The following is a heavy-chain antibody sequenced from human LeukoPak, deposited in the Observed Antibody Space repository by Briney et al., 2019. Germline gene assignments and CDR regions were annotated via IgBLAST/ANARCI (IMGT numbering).Heavy chain of an antibody. Sequence: ASVKVSCKASGYSFTGYGISWVRQAPGQGLEWMGWINTNTGSPNYAQGFTGRFVFSLDTSVSTAYLQITSLKAEDTAVYYCARTRAPYYYASGSPDFWGQGTLVTVSS. J-gene: IGHJ4*02. CDR2: INTNTGSP. D-gene: IGHD3-10*01. V-gene: IGHV7-4-1*02. CDR3: ARTRAPYYYASGSPDF. CDR1: GYSFTGYG.